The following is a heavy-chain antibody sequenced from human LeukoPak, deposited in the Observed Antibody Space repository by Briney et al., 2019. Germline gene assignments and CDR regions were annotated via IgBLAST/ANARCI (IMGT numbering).Heavy chain of an antibody. CDR2: IIPIFGTA. V-gene: IGHV1-69*13. CDR3: ARDSSEFRSLIPH. CDR1: GGTFGRYA. Sequence: SETVSCTASGGTFGRYAISWVRQSPGQGLEWMGGIIPIFGTANYAQKFQGRVTITADESTSTAYMELSSLRSDDTAVYYCARDSSEFRSLIPHWGQGTLVTVSS. J-gene: IGHJ1*01. D-gene: IGHD2-21*01.